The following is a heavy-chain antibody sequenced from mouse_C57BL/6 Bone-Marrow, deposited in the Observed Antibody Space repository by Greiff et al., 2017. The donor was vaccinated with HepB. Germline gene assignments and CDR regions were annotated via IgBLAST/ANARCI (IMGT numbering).Heavy chain of an antibody. J-gene: IGHJ1*03. Sequence: VKLQESGPELVKPGASVKISCKASGYAFSSSWMNWVKQRPGKGLEWIGRIYPGDGDTNYNGKFKGKATLTADKSSSTAYMQLSSLTSEDSAVYFCARCPYYSNLLWYFDVWGTGTTVTVSS. CDR1: GYAFSSSW. CDR2: IYPGDGDT. CDR3: ARCPYYSNLLWYFDV. D-gene: IGHD2-5*01. V-gene: IGHV1-82*01.